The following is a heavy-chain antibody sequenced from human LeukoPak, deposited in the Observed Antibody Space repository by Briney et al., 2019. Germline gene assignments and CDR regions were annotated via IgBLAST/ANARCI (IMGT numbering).Heavy chain of an antibody. Sequence: GASVKVSCKASGYTFTGYYMHWVRQAPGQGLEWMGWINPNSGGTNYAQKFQGRVTMTRDTSISTAYMELSRLRSDDTAVYYCARVRVDTMVRGVIITSNWFDPWGQGTLVTVSS. CDR1: GYTFTGYY. CDR3: ARVRVDTMVRGVIITSNWFDP. CDR2: INPNSGGT. J-gene: IGHJ5*02. D-gene: IGHD3-10*01. V-gene: IGHV1-2*02.